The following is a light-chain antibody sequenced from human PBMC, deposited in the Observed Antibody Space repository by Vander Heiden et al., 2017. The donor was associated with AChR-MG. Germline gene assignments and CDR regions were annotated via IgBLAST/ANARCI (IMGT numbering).Light chain of an antibody. V-gene: IGKV1-39*01. J-gene: IGKJ4*01. CDR1: QSISNY. Sequence: DIQMTQSPSSLSASVGDRVTITCRASQSISNYLNWYQQKPGKAPKLLMYDASSLQSGVPSRFSGSGSGTEFTLTISSLQPEDFATYYCQQSYSAPPTFGGGTNVEIK. CDR2: DAS. CDR3: QQSYSAPPT.